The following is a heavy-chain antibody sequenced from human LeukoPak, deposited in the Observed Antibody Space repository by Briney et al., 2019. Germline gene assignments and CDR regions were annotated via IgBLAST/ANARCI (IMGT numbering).Heavy chain of an antibody. Sequence: GGSLRLSCVASGFSFSSYSMNWVRQAPGKGLEWVSSISRISDYTYYADSVKGRFTTSRDNAKNSLYLQMNSLRAEDTAVYYCARVPADFWGQGTLVTVSS. J-gene: IGHJ4*02. CDR1: GFSFSSYS. CDR3: ARVPADF. CDR2: ISRISDYT. V-gene: IGHV3-21*01.